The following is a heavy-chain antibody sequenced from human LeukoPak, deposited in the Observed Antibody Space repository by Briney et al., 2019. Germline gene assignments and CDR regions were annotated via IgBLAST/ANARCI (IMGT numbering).Heavy chain of an antibody. CDR2: IYYSGST. CDR3: ARDSGYSNAYFDY. Sequence: SETLSLTCTVSGGSISSYYWSWIRQPPGKGLEWIGYIYYSGSTNYNPSLKSRVTISVDTSKNQFSLKLSSVTAADTAVYYCARDSGYSNAYFDYWGQGTLVTVSS. CDR1: GGSISSYY. V-gene: IGHV4-59*01. J-gene: IGHJ4*02. D-gene: IGHD5-18*01.